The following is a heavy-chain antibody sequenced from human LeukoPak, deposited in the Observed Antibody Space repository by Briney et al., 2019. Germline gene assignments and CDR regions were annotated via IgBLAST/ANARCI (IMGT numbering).Heavy chain of an antibody. CDR3: ARVGGAGYYPSYFDY. V-gene: IGHV1-69*05. J-gene: IGHJ4*02. D-gene: IGHD3-9*01. CDR2: IIPIFGTA. Sequence: SVKASCKASGGTFISYAISWVRQAPGQGLEWMGGIIPIFGTANYAQKFQGRVTITTDESTSTAYMELSRLRSEDTAVYYCARVGGAGYYPSYFDYWGQGTLVTVSS. CDR1: GGTFISYA.